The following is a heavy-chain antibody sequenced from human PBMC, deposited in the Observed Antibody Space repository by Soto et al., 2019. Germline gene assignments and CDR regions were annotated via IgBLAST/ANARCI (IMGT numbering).Heavy chain of an antibody. CDR1: GFTFSSYA. J-gene: IGHJ6*02. D-gene: IGHD3-9*01. CDR3: AKGLAGAYDISTGYPYYYGMDV. Sequence: EVQLLESGGGLVQPGGSLRLSCAASGFTFSSYAVSWVRQAPGKGLEWVSAISGSGGSTYYADSVKGRFTISRDNSRNTLYLQMNSRRAEDTAVYYCAKGLAGAYDISTGYPYYYGMDVWGQGTTVTVSS. CDR2: ISGSGGST. V-gene: IGHV3-23*01.